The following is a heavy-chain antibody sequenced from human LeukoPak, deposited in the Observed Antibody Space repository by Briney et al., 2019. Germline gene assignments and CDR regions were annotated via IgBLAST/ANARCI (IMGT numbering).Heavy chain of an antibody. V-gene: IGHV1-2*02. D-gene: IGHD2-2*01. Sequence: GASVKVSCKASGYTFTGYYMHWVRQAPGQGLEWMGWINPNSGGTNYAQKFQGRVTMTRDTSISTAYMELSRLRSDDTAVYYCAIPLGYCSSTSCYGHAFDIWGQGTMVTVSS. J-gene: IGHJ3*02. CDR2: INPNSGGT. CDR1: GYTFTGYY. CDR3: AIPLGYCSSTSCYGHAFDI.